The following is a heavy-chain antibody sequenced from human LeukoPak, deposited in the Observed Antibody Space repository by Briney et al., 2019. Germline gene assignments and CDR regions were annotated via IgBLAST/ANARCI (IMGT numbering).Heavy chain of an antibody. CDR1: GFTFSSYE. CDR3: ARDHGTGYYDSSGYEQIDY. J-gene: IGHJ4*02. D-gene: IGHD3-22*01. Sequence: PGGSLRLSCAASGFTFSSYEMNWVRQAPGKGLEWVSYISSSGSTIYYADSMKGRFTISRDNSKNTLYLQMNSLRAEDTAVYYCARDHGTGYYDSSGYEQIDYWGQGTLVTVSS. CDR2: ISSSGSTI. V-gene: IGHV3-48*03.